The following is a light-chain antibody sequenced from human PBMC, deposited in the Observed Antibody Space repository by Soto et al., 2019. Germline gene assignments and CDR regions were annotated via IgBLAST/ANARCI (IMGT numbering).Light chain of an antibody. CDR1: SSDVGGYKD. CDR2: DVS. CDR3: SSFRRTTTTVI. J-gene: IGLJ2*01. Sequence: QSVLTQPASVSGSPGQSIAISCTGTSSDVGGYKDVSWYQQHPGKAPKLIIYDVSSRPSGVSDRFSGSKSGNTASLTISGLQAEDEADYNCSSFRRTTTTVIFGGGTEVTLL. V-gene: IGLV2-14*01.